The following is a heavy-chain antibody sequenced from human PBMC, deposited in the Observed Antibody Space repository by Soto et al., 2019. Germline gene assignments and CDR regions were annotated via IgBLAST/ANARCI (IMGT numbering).Heavy chain of an antibody. CDR1: GDFISSYY. CDR2: VYYSGST. V-gene: IGHV4-59*01. CDR3: ARGKSGYYPYFDN. J-gene: IGHJ4*02. Sequence: VQLQESGPGLVKPSETLSLTCSVSGDFISSYYWSWLRPPPGKGLEWIGYVYYSGSTNYNPSLKSRVTISVDTCKRQFSLKLRSVTAADTAVYFCARGKSGYYPYFDNWGQGTLVTVSS. D-gene: IGHD3-22*01.